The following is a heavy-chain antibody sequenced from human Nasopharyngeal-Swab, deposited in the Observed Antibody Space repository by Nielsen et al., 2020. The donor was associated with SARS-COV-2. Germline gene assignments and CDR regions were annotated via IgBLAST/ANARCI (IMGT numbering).Heavy chain of an antibody. V-gene: IGHV4-39*01. Sequence: WIRQPPGKGLEWIGSIYYSGSTYYNPSLKSRVTISVDTSKNQFSLKLSSVTAADTAVYYCATPWELSAYWGQGILVTVSS. CDR3: ATPWELSAY. J-gene: IGHJ4*02. D-gene: IGHD1-26*01. CDR2: IYYSGST.